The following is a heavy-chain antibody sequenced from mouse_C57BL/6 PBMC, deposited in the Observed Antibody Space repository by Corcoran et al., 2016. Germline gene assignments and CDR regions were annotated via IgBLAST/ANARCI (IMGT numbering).Heavy chain of an antibody. J-gene: IGHJ1*03. CDR3: SRSGDGYPYAFDV. D-gene: IGHD2-3*01. CDR1: GYTFTTYG. CDR2: INTYSGVP. Sequence: QIQLVQSGPELKKPGETVKISCKASGYTFTTYGMSWVKQAPGKGLKWMGWINTYSGVPTYADDFKGRFAFSLETSASTAYLQINNLKNEDTATYFCSRSGDGYPYAFDVWGTGTTVTVSS. V-gene: IGHV9-3*01.